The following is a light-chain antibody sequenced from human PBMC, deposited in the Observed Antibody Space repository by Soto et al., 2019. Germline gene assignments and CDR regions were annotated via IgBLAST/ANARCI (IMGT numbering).Light chain of an antibody. CDR1: SSDFNNYDR. CDR2: EVN. Sequence: SALTQPPSVSGSPGQSVTISCTGTSSDFNNYDRVSWYQRPPGTGPKLIIFEVNNRPSGVPDRFSGSKSGNTASLTISGLQAEDEGEYYCSLYTTGSTYVFGPGTKVTVL. V-gene: IGLV2-18*01. J-gene: IGLJ1*01. CDR3: SLYTTGSTYV.